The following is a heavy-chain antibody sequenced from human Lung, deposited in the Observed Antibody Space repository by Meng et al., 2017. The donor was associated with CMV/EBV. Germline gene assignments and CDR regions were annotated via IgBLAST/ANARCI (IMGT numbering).Heavy chain of an antibody. V-gene: IGHV4-59*01. J-gene: IGHJ6*02. D-gene: IGHD3-3*01. CDR1: GGSISSYY. CDR3: ARVSGYYYDGMDV. Sequence: GSLRLXCTVSGGSISSYYWSWIRQPPGKGLEWIGYIYYSGSTNYNPSLKSRVTISVDTSKNQFSLKLISVTAADTAVYYCARVSGYYYDGMDVWGQGPTVTVSS. CDR2: IYYSGST.